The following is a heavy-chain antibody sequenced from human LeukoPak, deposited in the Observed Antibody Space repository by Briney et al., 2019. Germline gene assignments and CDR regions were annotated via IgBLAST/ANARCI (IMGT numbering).Heavy chain of an antibody. V-gene: IGHV3-23*01. CDR1: GLTFSSYA. CDR2: ISGSGGST. CDR3: ARVGYDSSGYYVQ. Sequence: GGSLRLSCAASGLTFSSYAMSWVRQAPGKGLEWVSAISGSGGSTYYADSVKGRFTISRDNSKNTLYLQMNSLRAEDTAVYYCARVGYDSSGYYVQWGQGTLVTVSS. J-gene: IGHJ4*02. D-gene: IGHD3-22*01.